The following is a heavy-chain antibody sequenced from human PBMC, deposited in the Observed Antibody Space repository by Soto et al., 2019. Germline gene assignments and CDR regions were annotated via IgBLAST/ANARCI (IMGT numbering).Heavy chain of an antibody. CDR2: IHHSGST. V-gene: IGHV4-59*01. Sequence: PWETLSLTCAVSGGSINTYYWSWVRQPPGKGLEWIGNIHHSGSTNYNPSLNSRVTISIDTSKNKLSLWLNSVTAADTAVYYCGRVVACGSEICTFCFQTWGQGTLVTVYS. CDR1: GGSINTYY. J-gene: IGHJ5*02. D-gene: IGHD2-15*01. CDR3: GRVVACGSEICTFCFQT.